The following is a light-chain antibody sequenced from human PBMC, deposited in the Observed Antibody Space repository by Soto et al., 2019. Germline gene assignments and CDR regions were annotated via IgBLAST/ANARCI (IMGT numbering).Light chain of an antibody. V-gene: IGLV2-11*01. CDR2: DVS. J-gene: IGLJ2*01. CDR3: CSHAGTYTAVL. Sequence: QSALTQPRSVSGSPGQSVTISCTGTSSDIGGHNFVSWYQQHPGKAPKFMIYDVSQRPSGVPDRFSGSKSGNTASLTISGLQAEDEADYYCCSHAGTYTAVLFGGGTKVTVL. CDR1: SSDIGGHNF.